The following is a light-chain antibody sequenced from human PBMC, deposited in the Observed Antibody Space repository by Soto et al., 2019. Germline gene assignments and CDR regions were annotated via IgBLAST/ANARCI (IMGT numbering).Light chain of an antibody. CDR3: QKYNDWPIT. Sequence: EIVMTQSPATLSVSPGEGATLSCRASQSVSTSLAWYQQKPGQAPRLLIYGASTRATGIPARFSGSGSGTEFTLTISSLQSEDFAVYYCQKYNDWPITFGQGTRLEIK. V-gene: IGKV3-15*01. CDR2: GAS. CDR1: QSVSTS. J-gene: IGKJ5*01.